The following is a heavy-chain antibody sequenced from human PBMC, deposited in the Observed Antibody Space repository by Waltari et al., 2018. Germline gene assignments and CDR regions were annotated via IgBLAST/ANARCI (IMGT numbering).Heavy chain of an antibody. CDR1: GFTFSNYS. V-gene: IGHV3-21*02. Sequence: EVQLVESGGGQVKPGGSLRLSWVGFGFTFSNYSMNWVRVAPGKGLDWVSSIGISTTYKFYADSVKGRFTVSRDNAKNSVYLQMNNLRVEDTAVYYCARGPWAPLDYWGQGVLVTVSS. CDR3: ARGPWAPLDY. CDR2: IGISTTYK. J-gene: IGHJ4*02.